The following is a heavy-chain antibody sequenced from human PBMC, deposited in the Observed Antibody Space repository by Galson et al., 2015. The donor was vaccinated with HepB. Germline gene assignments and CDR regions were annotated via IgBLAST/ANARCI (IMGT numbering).Heavy chain of an antibody. CDR3: ARTLRNCRVTTCYTPWFDP. CDR2: VSYDGRNK. V-gene: IGHV3-30*03. J-gene: IGHJ5*02. CDR1: GFTFSNFG. Sequence: SLRLSCAASGFTFSNFGIHWVRQAPGKGLEWVAVVSYDGRNKYYADSVKGRFTISRDNSKNTLFLQMNSLRAEDTAVYYCARTLRNCRVTTCYTPWFDPWGQGTLVTVSS. D-gene: IGHD2-2*02.